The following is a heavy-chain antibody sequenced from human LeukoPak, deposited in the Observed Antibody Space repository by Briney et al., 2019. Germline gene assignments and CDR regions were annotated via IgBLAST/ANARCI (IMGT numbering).Heavy chain of an antibody. CDR1: GFIFSDYG. Sequence: GGSLRLSCVASGFIFSDYGMSWVRQPPGKGLEWVSGISGVPGRTYYADFVKGRFTISRDNSKNTLFLQMNSLRAEDTAVYYCAKNRGSGTYYYYYFYMDVWGKGTTVTVSS. CDR2: ISGVPGRT. D-gene: IGHD1-26*01. V-gene: IGHV3-23*01. CDR3: AKNRGSGTYYYYYFYMDV. J-gene: IGHJ6*03.